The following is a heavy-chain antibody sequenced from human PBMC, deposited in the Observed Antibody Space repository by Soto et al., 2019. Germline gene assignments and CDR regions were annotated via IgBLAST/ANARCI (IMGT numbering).Heavy chain of an antibody. CDR1: GFTFSSYG. Sequence: QVQLVESGGGVVQPGRSLRLSCAAPGFTFSSYGMHWVRQAPGKGLEWVAVIWYDGSNKYYADSVKGRFTISRDNSKKTQYPQMNGLGAEDTAVYYSARDGGDNGDLRAKNAFDIWGQGTMVTFSS. D-gene: IGHD4-17*01. CDR2: IWYDGSNK. V-gene: IGHV3-33*01. CDR3: ARDGGDNGDLRAKNAFDI. J-gene: IGHJ3*02.